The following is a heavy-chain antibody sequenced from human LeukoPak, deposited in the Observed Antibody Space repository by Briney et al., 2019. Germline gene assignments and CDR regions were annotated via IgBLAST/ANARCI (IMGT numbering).Heavy chain of an antibody. D-gene: IGHD2-21*02. Sequence: GGSLRLSCAASGFTFSNFAMHWVRQAPGKGLEYVAAITNDGRSAYYANSVKGRFTISRDNSKNTLFLQMGSLRAEDMAVYYCARDRGPYCGGDCFNYYFDFWGQGTLVTVSS. V-gene: IGHV3-64*01. J-gene: IGHJ4*02. CDR3: ARDRGPYCGGDCFNYYFDF. CDR1: GFTFSNFA. CDR2: ITNDGRSA.